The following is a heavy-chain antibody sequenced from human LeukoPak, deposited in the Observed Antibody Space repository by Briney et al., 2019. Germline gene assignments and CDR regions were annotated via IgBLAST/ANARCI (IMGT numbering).Heavy chain of an antibody. CDR3: AKDLGSSGWYIDY. V-gene: IGHV3-23*01. CDR1: GFTFSSYA. Sequence: PGGSLRLSCAASGFTFSSYAMNWVRQAPGKGLEWVSSNSGGSSYYADSVKGRFTISRDNSKNTLYLQMNSLRAEDTAVYYCAKDLGSSGWYIDYWGQGTLVTVSS. J-gene: IGHJ4*02. CDR2: NSGGSS. D-gene: IGHD6-19*01.